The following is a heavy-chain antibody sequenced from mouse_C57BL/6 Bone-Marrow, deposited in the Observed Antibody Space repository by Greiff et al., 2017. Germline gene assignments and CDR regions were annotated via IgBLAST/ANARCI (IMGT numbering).Heavy chain of an antibody. J-gene: IGHJ3*01. CDR3: ARRADYSNYGFAY. CDR1: GYTFTSYG. V-gene: IGHV1-81*01. Sequence: QVQLQQSGAELARPGASVKLSCKASGYTFTSYGISWVKQRTGQGLEWIGEIYPRSGNTYYNEKFKGKATLTADKSSSTAYMELRSLTSEDSAVYFCARRADYSNYGFAYWGQGTLVTVSA. D-gene: IGHD2-5*01. CDR2: IYPRSGNT.